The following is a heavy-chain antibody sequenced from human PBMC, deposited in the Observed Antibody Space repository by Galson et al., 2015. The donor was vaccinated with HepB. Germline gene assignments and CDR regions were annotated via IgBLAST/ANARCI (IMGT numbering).Heavy chain of an antibody. CDR3: VRGAAWEQRSDASDI. V-gene: IGHV3-13*01. CDR1: GFLFSSCD. CDR2: IGSAGDT. D-gene: IGHD1-26*01. Sequence: SLRLSCAASGFLFSSCDMFWVRQATGKGLEWVSAIGSAGDTYYADSVRGRFTISRDNAKSSLYLQMNSLRAGDTAVYYCVRGAAWEQRSDASDIWGQGTLVTVSS. J-gene: IGHJ3*02.